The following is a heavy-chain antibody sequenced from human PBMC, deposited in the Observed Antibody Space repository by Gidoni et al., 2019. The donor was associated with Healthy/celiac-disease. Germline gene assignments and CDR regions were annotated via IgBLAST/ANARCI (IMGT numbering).Heavy chain of an antibody. CDR1: GFTFSSYA. Sequence: QVQLVESGGGVVQPGRSLTLSCSASGFTFSSYAMHWVRQAPGKGMEWVAVISYDGSNKDYADSVKGRFTISRDNSKNTLYLQMNSLRAEDTAVYYCARGAAIEYWGQGTLVTVSS. D-gene: IGHD6-25*01. CDR2: ISYDGSNK. J-gene: IGHJ4*02. CDR3: ARGAAIEY. V-gene: IGHV3-30-3*01.